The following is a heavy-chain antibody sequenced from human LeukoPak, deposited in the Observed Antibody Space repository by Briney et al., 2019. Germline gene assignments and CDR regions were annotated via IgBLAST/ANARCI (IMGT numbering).Heavy chain of an antibody. CDR1: GFTSSTYG. Sequence: PGRSLRLSCAASGFTSSTYGMHWVRQAPGKGLEWVAVIWYDGSNKYYADSVKGRFTISRDNSKNTLYLQMNGLRAEDTAVYYCARDLDTMIRGVNSYCFDPWGQGTLVTVSS. D-gene: IGHD3-10*01. J-gene: IGHJ5*02. V-gene: IGHV3-33*01. CDR2: IWYDGSNK. CDR3: ARDLDTMIRGVNSYCFDP.